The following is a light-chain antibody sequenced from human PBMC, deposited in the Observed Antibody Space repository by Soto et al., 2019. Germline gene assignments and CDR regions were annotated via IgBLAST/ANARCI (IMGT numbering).Light chain of an antibody. CDR2: GSS. Sequence: VLTQSPGTLSLSPGERVTLSCRASQSIINNYLAWYQQRPGQAPRLLIFGSSDRSTGIPYRCSGSGSGTHFTLTISRLEPEDCAVYYCHEYSSSPPYTVGEGTKVEI. CDR3: HEYSSSPPYT. V-gene: IGKV3-20*01. J-gene: IGKJ2*01. CDR1: QSIINNY.